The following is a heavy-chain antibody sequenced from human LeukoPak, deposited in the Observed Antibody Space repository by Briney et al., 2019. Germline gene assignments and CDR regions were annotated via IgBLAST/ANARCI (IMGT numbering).Heavy chain of an antibody. CDR3: ARAGFCSSPRCYTLSY. V-gene: IGHV1-46*01. Sequence: ASVKVSCKTSGYTFTSYYMHWVRQAPGQGLERMGTINPSGGSTSYAQKFQGRVTMTRDTSTSTVYMELSSLRSEDTAVYYCARAGFCSSPRCYTLSYWGQGTLVTVSS. CDR2: INPSGGST. CDR1: GYTFTSYY. J-gene: IGHJ4*02. D-gene: IGHD2-2*02.